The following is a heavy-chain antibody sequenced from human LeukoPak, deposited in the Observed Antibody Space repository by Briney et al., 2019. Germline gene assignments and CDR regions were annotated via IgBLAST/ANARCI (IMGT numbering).Heavy chain of an antibody. V-gene: IGHV1-18*01. Sequence: ASVKVSCKASGYTFTSYGFTWVRQAPGQGLEWMGWITAYNGHTRYAQKFQGRVTMTTDTSTSTAYMEVRSLRSDDTAVYYCAREGHTSTWYGDWDFRYYGMDVWGQGTTVTVSS. CDR2: ITAYNGHT. J-gene: IGHJ6*02. CDR1: GYTFTSYG. CDR3: AREGHTSTWYGDWDFRYYGMDV. D-gene: IGHD6-13*01.